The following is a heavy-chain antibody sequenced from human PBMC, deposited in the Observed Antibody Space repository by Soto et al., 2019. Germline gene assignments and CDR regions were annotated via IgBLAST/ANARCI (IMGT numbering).Heavy chain of an antibody. D-gene: IGHD3-22*01. V-gene: IGHV1-46*01. Sequence: GASVKVSCKASGYTFTSYYMHWVRQAPGQGLEWMRIINPSGGSTSYAQKFQGRVTMTRDTSTGTVYVELSSLRSEDTAVYYCAGYDSSGYYYGAFDIWGQGTMVTVSS. CDR3: AGYDSSGYYYGAFDI. J-gene: IGHJ3*02. CDR1: GYTFTSYY. CDR2: INPSGGST.